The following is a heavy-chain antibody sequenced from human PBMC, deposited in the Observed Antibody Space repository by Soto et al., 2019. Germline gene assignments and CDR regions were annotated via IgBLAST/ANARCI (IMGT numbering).Heavy chain of an antibody. CDR1: GYTFTSYG. V-gene: IGHV1-18*04. CDR3: ARDPRITIFGVDLDAFDI. J-gene: IGHJ3*02. CDR2: ISAYNGNT. Sequence: ASVKVSFKASGYTFTSYGISWLRQAPGQGLEWMGWISAYNGNTNYAQKLQGRVTMTTDTSTSTAYMELRSLRSDDTAVYYCARDPRITIFGVDLDAFDIWGQGTMVTVS. D-gene: IGHD3-3*01.